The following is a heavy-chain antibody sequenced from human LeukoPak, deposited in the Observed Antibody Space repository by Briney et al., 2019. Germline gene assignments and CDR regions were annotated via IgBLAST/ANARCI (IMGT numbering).Heavy chain of an antibody. CDR3: ARGPMVRGVIIRRSKSGYFDY. CDR2: ISSNGGST. J-gene: IGHJ4*02. CDR1: GFTFSSYA. D-gene: IGHD3-10*01. Sequence: GGSLRLSCAASGFTFSSYAMHWVRQAPGKGLEYVSAISSNGGSTYYANSVKGRFTISRDNSKNTLYLQMGSLRAEDMAVYYCARGPMVRGVIIRRSKSGYFDYWGQGTLVTVSS. V-gene: IGHV3-64*01.